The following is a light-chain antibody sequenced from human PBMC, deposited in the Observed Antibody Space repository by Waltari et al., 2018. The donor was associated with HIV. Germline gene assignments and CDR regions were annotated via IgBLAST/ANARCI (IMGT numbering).Light chain of an antibody. CDR2: KDS. Sequence: SYELTQPPPVSVSPGQTARISCSGDVLLNLYAFWYQQKPGHAPVVVITKDSERPSGIPERFSGSSSGTTVTLTISGVQAEDEADYYCQSADSSGTYAVFGGGTQLTVL. J-gene: IGLJ7*01. CDR3: QSADSSGTYAV. CDR1: VLLNLY. V-gene: IGLV3-25*03.